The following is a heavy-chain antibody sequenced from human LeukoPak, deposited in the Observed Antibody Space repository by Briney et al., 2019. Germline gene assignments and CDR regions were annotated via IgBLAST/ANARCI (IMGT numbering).Heavy chain of an antibody. CDR1: GVSISSYY. V-gene: IGHV4-59*08. Sequence: PSETLSLTCTVSGVSISSYYWSWIRQPPGKGLEWIGYIYYSGSTNYNPSLKSRVTISVDTSKNQFSLKLSSVTAADTAVYYCARHESMEPFDYWGQGTLVTVSS. CDR3: ARHESMEPFDY. J-gene: IGHJ4*02. D-gene: IGHD6-6*01. CDR2: IYYSGST.